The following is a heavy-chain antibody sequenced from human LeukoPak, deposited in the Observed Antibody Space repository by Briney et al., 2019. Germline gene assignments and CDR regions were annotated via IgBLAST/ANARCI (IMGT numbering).Heavy chain of an antibody. V-gene: IGHV4-59*01. J-gene: IGHJ4*02. CDR2: IYYSGST. Sequence: PSETLSLTCTVSGGSISSYYWSWIRQPPGNGLEWIGYIYYSGSTNYNPSLKSRVTISVDTSKNQFSLKLSSVTAADTAVYYCARDLGYNYDYWGQGTLVTVSS. D-gene: IGHD5-24*01. CDR3: ARDLGYNYDY. CDR1: GGSISSYY.